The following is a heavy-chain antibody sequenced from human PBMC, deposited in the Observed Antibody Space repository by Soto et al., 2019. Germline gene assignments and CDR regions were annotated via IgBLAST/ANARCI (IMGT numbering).Heavy chain of an antibody. CDR1: GGTFSSDA. CDR2: IIPIFGTA. Sequence: ASVKVSCKASGGTFSSDAISWERQAPGQGLEWMGGIIPIFGTANYAQKLQGRVRITADASTSTAYMELSSLRSEDTAVYYCARDLNWGQGPLVTVSS. J-gene: IGHJ4*02. CDR3: ARDLN. V-gene: IGHV1-69*13.